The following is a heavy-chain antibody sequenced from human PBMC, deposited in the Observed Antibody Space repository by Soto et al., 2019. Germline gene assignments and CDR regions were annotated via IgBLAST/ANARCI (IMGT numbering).Heavy chain of an antibody. CDR2: IIPIFGTA. V-gene: IGHV1-69*13. J-gene: IGHJ6*02. CDR3: ASAITIFGVVPDRPYYYYGMDV. Sequence: SVKVSCKASGGTFSSYAISWVRQAPGQGLEWMGGIIPIFGTANYAQKFQGRVTITADESTSTAYVELSSLRSEDTAVYYCASAITIFGVVPDRPYYYYGMDVWGQGTTVTVSS. CDR1: GGTFSSYA. D-gene: IGHD3-3*01.